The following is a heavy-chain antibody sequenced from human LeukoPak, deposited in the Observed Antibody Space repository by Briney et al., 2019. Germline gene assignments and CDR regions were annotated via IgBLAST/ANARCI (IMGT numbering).Heavy chain of an antibody. CDR1: GFTFTNAW. V-gene: IGHV3-15*01. CDR2: IKSNTAGGTA. CDR3: TTTTVTTDGLDV. D-gene: IGHD4-17*01. J-gene: IGHJ6*02. Sequence: GGSLRLSCAASGFTFTNAWMSWVRQAPGKGLEWVGRIKSNTAGGTAVYAAPVKGRFTISRDDSQNTLYLQLNSLKIEDTALYYCTTTTVTTDGLDVWGQGTTVTVSS.